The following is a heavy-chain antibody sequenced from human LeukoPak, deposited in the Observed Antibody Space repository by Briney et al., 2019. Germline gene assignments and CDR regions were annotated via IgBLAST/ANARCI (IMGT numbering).Heavy chain of an antibody. CDR1: GFTFSTYA. D-gene: IGHD2-15*01. CDR3: ARVLRYCSGGNCYSGGLGYMDV. V-gene: IGHV3-30*04. J-gene: IGHJ6*03. Sequence: GRSLRLSCAASGFTFSTYAMHWVRQAPGKGLEWVAVIPYDGSNKYYADSVKGRFTISRENSKNRLYLQMNSLRAEDTAVYYCARVLRYCSGGNCYSGGLGYMDVWGKGTTVTISS. CDR2: IPYDGSNK.